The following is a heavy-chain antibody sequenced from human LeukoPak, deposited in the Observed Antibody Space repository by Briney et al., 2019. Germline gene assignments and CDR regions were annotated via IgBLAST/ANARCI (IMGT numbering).Heavy chain of an antibody. CDR1: GYTFTGYY. D-gene: IGHD3-10*01. V-gene: IGHV1-2*02. Sequence: GAPVKVSCKASGYTFTGYYIHWLRQAPGQGLEWMGFINPNSGGTNYAQKFQGRVTMTRDTSISTAYMELSSLTSDDTAVYYCARDLEGYHYGSGNYPQWGQGTLITVSS. CDR2: INPNSGGT. CDR3: ARDLEGYHYGSGNYPQ. J-gene: IGHJ4*02.